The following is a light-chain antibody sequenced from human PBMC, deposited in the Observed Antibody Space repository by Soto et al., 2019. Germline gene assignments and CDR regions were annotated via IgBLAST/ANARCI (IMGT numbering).Light chain of an antibody. J-gene: IGKJ4*01. V-gene: IGKV3-11*01. CDR3: QQRSNWPST. CDR2: DAS. Sequence: EIVLTQSPATLSLSPGERATLSCRASQSVSSNLAWNQQKPGQAPRLLIYDASNRATGIPARFSGSGSGTDFTLTISSLEPEDFAVYYCQQRSNWPSTFGGGTKVEIK. CDR1: QSVSSN.